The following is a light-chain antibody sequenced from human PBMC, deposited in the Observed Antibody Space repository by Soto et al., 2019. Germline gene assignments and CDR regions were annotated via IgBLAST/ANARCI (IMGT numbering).Light chain of an antibody. Sequence: EIVMTQSPATLSVSPGERATLSCRARQSVSSNLAWYQPKPGQAPRLLIYGASTRATGIPARFSGSGSGTEFTVTISSLQSEDFAVYYCQQYNNWPHTFGQGTKLEIK. CDR3: QQYNNWPHT. CDR2: GAS. V-gene: IGKV3-15*01. J-gene: IGKJ2*01. CDR1: QSVSSN.